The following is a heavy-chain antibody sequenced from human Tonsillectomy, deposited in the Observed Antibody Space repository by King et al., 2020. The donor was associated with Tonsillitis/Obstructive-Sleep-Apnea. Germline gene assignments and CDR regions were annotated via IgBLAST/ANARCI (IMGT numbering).Heavy chain of an antibody. CDR1: GFTFSNYG. Sequence: EVQLVESGGGLVKPGRSLRLSCTASGFTFSNYGMSWFRQAPGRGLEWVGFIRSEAYGGTTEYAAPVKGRFTISRDDSKSIAYLHMNSLKAEDTAVYYCTRDDDYALDWGQGTLVTVSS. D-gene: IGHD4-17*01. J-gene: IGHJ4*02. CDR3: TRDDDYALD. V-gene: IGHV3-49*05. CDR2: IRSEAYGGTT.